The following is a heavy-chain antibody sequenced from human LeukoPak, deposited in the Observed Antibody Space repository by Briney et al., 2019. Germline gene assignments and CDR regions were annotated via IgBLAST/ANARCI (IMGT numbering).Heavy chain of an antibody. Sequence: ASVKVSCKASGYTFTSYDINWVRQATGQGLEWMGWRNPNSGKTGYPQKFQGRGTMTRNTSISPAYMGLSSLRSEDSAVCYCARVTRGGDRFDPWGQGTLVTVSS. D-gene: IGHD3-16*01. J-gene: IGHJ5*02. CDR1: GYTFTSYD. CDR2: RNPNSGKT. CDR3: ARVTRGGDRFDP. V-gene: IGHV1-8*01.